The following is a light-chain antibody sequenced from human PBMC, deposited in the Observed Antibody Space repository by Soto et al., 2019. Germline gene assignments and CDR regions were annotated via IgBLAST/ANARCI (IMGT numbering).Light chain of an antibody. CDR2: AAS. Sequence: DIQMTQSPSSLSASVGDRVTITCRASQGISNYLAWYQQKPGKVPKLLIYAASTLQSGVPSRVSGSGSWADFTLSISSLQPEDVATYYDEDDYCAPPFGGGTKVEIK. CDR3: EDDYCAPP. J-gene: IGKJ4*01. V-gene: IGKV1-27*01. CDR1: QGISNY.